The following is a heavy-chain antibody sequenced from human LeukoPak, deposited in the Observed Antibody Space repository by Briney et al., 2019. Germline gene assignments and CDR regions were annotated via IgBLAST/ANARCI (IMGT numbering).Heavy chain of an antibody. CDR2: INPSGGST. Sequence: ASVKVSCKASGYTFTSYYMHWVRQAPGQGLEWMGIINPSGGSTNYAQKLQGRVTMTTDTSTSTAYMELRSLRSDDTAVYYCARDFWVLWFGESIPAANWFDPWGQGTLVTVSS. D-gene: IGHD3-10*01. J-gene: IGHJ5*02. CDR3: ARDFWVLWFGESIPAANWFDP. V-gene: IGHV1-46*01. CDR1: GYTFTSYY.